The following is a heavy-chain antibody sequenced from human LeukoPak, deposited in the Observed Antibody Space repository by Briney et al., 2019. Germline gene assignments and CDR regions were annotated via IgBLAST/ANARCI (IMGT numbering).Heavy chain of an antibody. CDR1: GFTFSSYE. D-gene: IGHD3-10*02. CDR2: ISSSGSTI. V-gene: IGHV3-48*03. Sequence: GGSLTLSCAASGFTFSSYEMNWVRQAPGKGLEWVSYISSSGSTIYYADSVKGRFTISGDNAKNSLYLQMNSLRAEDTAVYYCAELGITMIGGVWGKGTTVTISS. J-gene: IGHJ6*04. CDR3: AELGITMIGGV.